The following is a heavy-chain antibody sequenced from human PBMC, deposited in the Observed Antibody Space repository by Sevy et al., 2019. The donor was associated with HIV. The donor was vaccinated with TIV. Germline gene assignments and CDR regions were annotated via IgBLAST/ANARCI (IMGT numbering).Heavy chain of an antibody. D-gene: IGHD3-22*01. CDR2: IKSKIDGETT. V-gene: IGHV3-15*01. CDR3: ATAPGYYDSAPFDY. CDR1: GFTFNNAW. J-gene: IGHJ4*02. Sequence: GGSLRLSCAVSGFTFNNAWMNWVRQAPGTGLQWVGLIKSKIDGETTDYAAPVKGRFTISRDDSKNTLFLQMNSLKIEETAFYYCATAPGYYDSAPFDYWGPGTLVTVSS.